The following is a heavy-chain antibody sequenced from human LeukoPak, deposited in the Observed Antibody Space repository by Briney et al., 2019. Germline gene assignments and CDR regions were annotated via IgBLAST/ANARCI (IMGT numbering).Heavy chain of an antibody. V-gene: IGHV4-59*01. Sequence: SETPSLTCTVSGGSISSYHWSWIRQPPGKGLEWIGYIYYSGSTNYNPSLKSRVTISVDTSKNQFSLKLSSVTAADTAVYYCARVGGVLGRLDYWGQGTLVTVSS. J-gene: IGHJ4*02. CDR3: ARVGGVLGRLDY. D-gene: IGHD2-15*01. CDR2: IYYSGST. CDR1: GGSISSYH.